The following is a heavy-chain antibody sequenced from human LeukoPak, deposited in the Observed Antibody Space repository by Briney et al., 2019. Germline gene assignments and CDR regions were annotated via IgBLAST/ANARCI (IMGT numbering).Heavy chain of an antibody. J-gene: IGHJ4*02. V-gene: IGHV3-23*01. CDR1: GFTFSSYA. CDR3: AKSKPNFHLGATTN. CDR2: ISGSGGST. D-gene: IGHD1-26*01. Sequence: PGGSLRLSCAASGFTFSSYAMSWVRQAPGKGLEWVSAISGSGGSTYCADSVKGRFTISRDNSKNTLYLQMNSLRAEDTAVYYCAKSKPNFHLGATTNWGQGTLVTVSS.